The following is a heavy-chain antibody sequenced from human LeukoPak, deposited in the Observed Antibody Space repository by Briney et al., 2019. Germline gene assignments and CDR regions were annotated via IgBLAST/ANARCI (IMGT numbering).Heavy chain of an antibody. J-gene: IGHJ4*02. CDR1: GGSISSGGYS. D-gene: IGHD1-26*01. Sequence: SDTLSLTCAVSGGSISSGGYSWSWIRQPPGKGLEWIGYIYHSGSTYYNPSLKSRVTISVDRSKNQFSLKLSSVTAADTAVYYCAREGVGATAGTLDYWGQGTLVTVSS. V-gene: IGHV4-30-2*01. CDR3: AREGVGATAGTLDY. CDR2: IYHSGST.